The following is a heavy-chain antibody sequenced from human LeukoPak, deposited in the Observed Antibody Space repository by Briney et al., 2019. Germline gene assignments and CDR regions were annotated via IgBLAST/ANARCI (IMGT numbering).Heavy chain of an antibody. Sequence: SETLSLTCAVYGGSFSGYYWSWIRQPPGKGLEWIGEINHSGSTNYNPSLKSRVTISVDTSKNQFSLKLSSVTAADTAVYYCARVGSSYRDYWGQGPWSPSPQ. D-gene: IGHD1-26*01. CDR3: ARVGSSYRDY. J-gene: IGHJ4*02. CDR2: INHSGST. CDR1: GGSFSGYY. V-gene: IGHV4-34*01.